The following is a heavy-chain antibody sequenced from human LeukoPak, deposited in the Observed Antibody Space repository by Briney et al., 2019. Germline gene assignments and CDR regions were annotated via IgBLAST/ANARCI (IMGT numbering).Heavy chain of an antibody. J-gene: IGHJ4*02. Sequence: GGSLRLSCEASGFTFTNYPMFWVRQAPGKGLEWVSSISSSSSYIYYADSVKGRFTISRDNAKNSLYLQMNSLRAEDTAVYYCARDASRGSSWYYFDYWGQGTLVTVSS. CDR1: GFTFTNYP. D-gene: IGHD6-13*01. CDR3: ARDASRGSSWYYFDY. V-gene: IGHV3-21*01. CDR2: ISSSSSYI.